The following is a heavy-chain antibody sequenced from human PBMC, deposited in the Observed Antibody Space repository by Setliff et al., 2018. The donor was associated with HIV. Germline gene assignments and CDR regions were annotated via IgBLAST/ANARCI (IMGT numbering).Heavy chain of an antibody. Sequence: GESLKISCAASGFTFSSYTMTWVRQAPGKGLEWVSSISSRSTNIYYEDSLKGRFTISRDNAKNSLYLQMNSLRAEDTAVYYCARVEYWGLPYYYYYMDVWGKGTSVTVS. CDR3: ARVEYWGLPYYYYYMDV. J-gene: IGHJ6*03. D-gene: IGHD2-15*01. V-gene: IGHV3-21*01. CDR1: GFTFSSYT. CDR2: ISSRSTNI.